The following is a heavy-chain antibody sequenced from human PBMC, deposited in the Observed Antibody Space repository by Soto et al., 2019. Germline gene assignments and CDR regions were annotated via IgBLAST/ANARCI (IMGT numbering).Heavy chain of an antibody. CDR2: ISYDGSNK. CDR1: GFTFSSYA. Sequence: QVQLVESGGGVVQPGRSLRLSCAASGFTFSSYAMHWVRQAPGKGLEWVAVISYDGSNKYYADSVKGRFTISRDNSKNTLYLQMNSLRAEDTAVYYCARNPGMRVVAFDIWGQGTMVTVSS. J-gene: IGHJ3*02. V-gene: IGHV3-30-3*01. CDR3: ARNPGMRVVAFDI.